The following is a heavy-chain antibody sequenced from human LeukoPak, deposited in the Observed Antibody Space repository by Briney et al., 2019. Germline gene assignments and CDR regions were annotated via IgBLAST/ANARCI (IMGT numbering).Heavy chain of an antibody. V-gene: IGHV1-2*06. CDR2: INPNSGGT. D-gene: IGHD3-10*01. CDR1: GYTFTGYY. Sequence: ASVKVSCKASGYTFTGYYMHWVRQAPGQGLEWMGRINPNSGGTNYAQKFQGRVTMTRDTSISTAYMELSRLRSDDTAVYYCARVYDYGSGSYSAGAEYFQHWGQGTLVTVSS. J-gene: IGHJ1*01. CDR3: ARVYDYGSGSYSAGAEYFQH.